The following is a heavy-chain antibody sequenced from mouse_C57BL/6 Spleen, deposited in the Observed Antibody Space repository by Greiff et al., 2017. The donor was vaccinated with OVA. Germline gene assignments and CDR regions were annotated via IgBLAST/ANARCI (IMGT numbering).Heavy chain of an antibody. V-gene: IGHV1-18*01. J-gene: IGHJ1*03. CDR3: ARGGDYYDYDGGHFDV. D-gene: IGHD2-4*01. CDR1: GYTFTDYN. CDR2: INPNNGGT. Sequence: VQLQQSGPELVKPGASVKIPCKASGYTFTDYNMDCVKQSHGKSLEWIGDINPNNGGTIYNQKFKGKATLTVDKSSSTAYMELRSLTSEDTAVYYCARGGDYYDYDGGHFDVWGTGTTVTVSS.